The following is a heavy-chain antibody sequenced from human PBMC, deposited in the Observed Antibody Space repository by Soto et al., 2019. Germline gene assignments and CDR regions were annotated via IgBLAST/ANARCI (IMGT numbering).Heavy chain of an antibody. Sequence: EVQLVESGGGLVQPGGSLRLSCAASGFTFSSYSMNWVRQAPGKGLEWVSYISSSSSTIYYADSVKGRFTISRDNAKNSLYLQMNSLRDEDTAVYYCARDLVVVPATEGYFDYWGQGTLVTVFS. CDR1: GFTFSSYS. V-gene: IGHV3-48*02. J-gene: IGHJ4*02. D-gene: IGHD2-2*01. CDR3: ARDLVVVPATEGYFDY. CDR2: ISSSSSTI.